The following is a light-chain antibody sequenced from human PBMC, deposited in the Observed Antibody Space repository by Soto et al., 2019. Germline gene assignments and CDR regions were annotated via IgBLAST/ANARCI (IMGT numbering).Light chain of an antibody. Sequence: EIVMTQSPATVSVSPGERVTLSCRASQSVSSNLAWYQQKPGQAPRLLIYGASTRATGIQARFSGSGSGTEFTLTIRSLKYEDFAVYYCQQYNNWPRTFGQGTKVDIK. CDR3: QQYNNWPRT. CDR2: GAS. J-gene: IGKJ1*01. CDR1: QSVSSN. V-gene: IGKV3-15*01.